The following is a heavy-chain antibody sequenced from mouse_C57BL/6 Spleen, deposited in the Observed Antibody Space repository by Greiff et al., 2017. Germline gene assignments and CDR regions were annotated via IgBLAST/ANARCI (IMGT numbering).Heavy chain of an antibody. CDR3: ARQEARFAY. Sequence: EVQVVESGGGLVKPGGSLKLSCAASGFTFSDYGMHWVRQAPEKVLEWVAYISSGSSTIYYADTVKGRFTISRDNAKNTLFLQMTSLRSEDTAMYYCARQEARFAYWGQGTLGTVSA. CDR1: GFTFSDYG. J-gene: IGHJ3*01. V-gene: IGHV5-17*01. CDR2: ISSGSSTI.